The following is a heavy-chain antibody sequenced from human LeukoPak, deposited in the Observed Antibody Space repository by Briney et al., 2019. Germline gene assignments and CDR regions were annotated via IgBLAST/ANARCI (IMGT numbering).Heavy chain of an antibody. CDR2: IFYTGST. J-gene: IGHJ3*02. CDR3: ARMMSTVTTFDI. V-gene: IGHV4-39*01. D-gene: IGHD4-17*01. Sequence: SEPLSLTCTVSGGFISSSSYYCGWVRQPPGKGLEWIGTIFYTGSTYYNPSLKSRVTISVDTSKNQFSLKLSSVTAADTAVYYCARMMSTVTTFDIWGQGTMVTVSS. CDR1: GGFISSSSYY.